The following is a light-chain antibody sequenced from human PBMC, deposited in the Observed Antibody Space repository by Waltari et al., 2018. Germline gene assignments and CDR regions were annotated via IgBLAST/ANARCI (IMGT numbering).Light chain of an antibody. CDR3: QHYSGYPLT. J-gene: IGKJ4*01. CDR2: KAF. V-gene: IGKV1-5*03. CDR1: PSINGW. Sequence: DIQMTQSPSTLSASVGDRVTITCRASPSINGWLAWYQQKPGKAPKLLIYKAFTLESGVPSRFSGRGSGTQFTLTINSLQPDDVATYYCQHYSGYPLTFGGGTKVDIK.